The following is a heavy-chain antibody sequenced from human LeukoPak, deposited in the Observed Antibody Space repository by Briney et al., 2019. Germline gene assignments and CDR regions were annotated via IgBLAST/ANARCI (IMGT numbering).Heavy chain of an antibody. D-gene: IGHD6-19*01. CDR1: GFTFSSYS. V-gene: IGHV3-21*01. Sequence: GGSLRLSCAASGFTFSSYSMNWVRQAPGKGLEWVSSISSSSSYIYYADSVKGRFTISRDNAKNSLYLQMNSLRAEDTAVYYCARSDSSGWYSRNYMDVWGKGTTVTASS. CDR3: ARSDSSGWYSRNYMDV. J-gene: IGHJ6*03. CDR2: ISSSSSYI.